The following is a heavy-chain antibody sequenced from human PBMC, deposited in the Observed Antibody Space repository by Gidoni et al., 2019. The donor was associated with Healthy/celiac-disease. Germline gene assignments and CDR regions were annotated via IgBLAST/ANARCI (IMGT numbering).Heavy chain of an antibody. D-gene: IGHD3-9*01. CDR2: ISSSMRYI. Sequence: EVQLVESGGGLVKPGGSLRLSCAASGFTFSSYSMNWVRQAPGKGLEWVTAISSSMRYIYYADSVKGRFTISRDNAKNSLYLQMNSLRAEDTSVYYCARGPLELRYFDWLFGYWGQGTLVTVSA. CDR1: GFTFSSYS. J-gene: IGHJ4*02. CDR3: ARGPLELRYFDWLFGY. V-gene: IGHV3-21*01.